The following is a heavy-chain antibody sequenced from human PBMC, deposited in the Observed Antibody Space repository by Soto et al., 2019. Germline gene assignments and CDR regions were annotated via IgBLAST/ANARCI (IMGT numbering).Heavy chain of an antibody. D-gene: IGHD2-2*01. Sequence: GGSLRLSCAASGFTFSNYAMTWVRQAPGKGLEWVSSVSGSGATTYYADSVKGRFTISRDNFKNTLYLQMSSLRAEDTAVYYCAKGDEYCTSTSCYFYYWGQGTLVTVSS. V-gene: IGHV3-23*01. CDR2: VSGSGATT. CDR1: GFTFSNYA. J-gene: IGHJ4*02. CDR3: AKGDEYCTSTSCYFYY.